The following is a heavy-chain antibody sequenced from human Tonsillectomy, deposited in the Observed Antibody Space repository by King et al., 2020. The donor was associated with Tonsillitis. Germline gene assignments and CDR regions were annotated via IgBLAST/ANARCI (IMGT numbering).Heavy chain of an antibody. D-gene: IGHD3-22*01. V-gene: IGHV4-30-4*07. CDR1: GGSISSGGYS. Sequence: QLQESGPGLVKPSQTLSLTCAVSGGSISSGGYSWSWIRQPPGKGLEWIWYIYYSGSTYYNPSLKSRVTISVDTSTNQFSLKLSSVTAAATAVYYCARVRYYYDSSGYRPDAFDIWGQGTMVTVSS. J-gene: IGHJ3*02. CDR2: IYYSGST. CDR3: ARVRYYYDSSGYRPDAFDI.